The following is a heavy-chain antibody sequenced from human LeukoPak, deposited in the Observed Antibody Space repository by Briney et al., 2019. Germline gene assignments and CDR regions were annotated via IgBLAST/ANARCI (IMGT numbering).Heavy chain of an antibody. CDR1: GGSISSYY. CDR3: ARRGPNAEYDILTGYYYFDY. V-gene: IGHV4-59*08. D-gene: IGHD3-9*01. CDR2: IYYSGST. J-gene: IGHJ4*02. Sequence: SETLSLTCTVSGGSISSYYWSWIRQPPGKGLEWIGYIYYSGSTNYNPSLKSRVTISVDTSKNQFSLKLSSVTAADTAVYYCARRGPNAEYDILTGYYYFDYWGQGTLVTVSS.